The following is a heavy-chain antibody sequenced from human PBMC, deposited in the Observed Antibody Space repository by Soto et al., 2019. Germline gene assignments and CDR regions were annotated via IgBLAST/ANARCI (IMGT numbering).Heavy chain of an antibody. CDR2: IYHSGST. D-gene: IGHD3-3*01. V-gene: IGHV4-4*02. CDR3: ASATSITIFGVASYYFDY. Sequence: PAETLSLTCAVSGGSISSSNWWSWVRQPPGKGLEWIGEIYHSGSTNYNPSLKSRVTISVDKSKNQFSLKLSSVTAADTAVYYCASATSITIFGVASYYFDYWGQRTLVTVSS. J-gene: IGHJ4*02. CDR1: GGSISSSNW.